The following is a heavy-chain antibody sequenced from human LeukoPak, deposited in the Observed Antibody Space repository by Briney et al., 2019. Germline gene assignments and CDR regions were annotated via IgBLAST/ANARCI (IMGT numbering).Heavy chain of an antibody. CDR3: ARAYSGYDAFDY. Sequence: SETLSLTCTVSGGSISSYYWSWIRQPPGKGLEWIGYIYYSGSTNYNPSLKSRVTISVDTSENQFSLKLSSVTAADTAVYYCARAYSGYDAFDYWGQGTLVTVSS. V-gene: IGHV4-59*01. J-gene: IGHJ4*02. CDR1: GGSISSYY. D-gene: IGHD5-12*01. CDR2: IYYSGST.